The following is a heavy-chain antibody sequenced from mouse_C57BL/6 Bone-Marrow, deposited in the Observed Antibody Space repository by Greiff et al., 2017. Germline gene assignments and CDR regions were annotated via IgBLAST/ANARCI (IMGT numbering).Heavy chain of an antibody. J-gene: IGHJ3*01. CDR2: IYPRSGNT. CDR1: GYTFTSYG. CDR3: ARRNCNYFAWFAY. V-gene: IGHV1-81*01. Sequence: VQLQQSGAELARPGASVKLSCKASGYTFTSYGIRWVKQRTGQGLEWIGEIYPRSGNTYYNEKFKGKATLTADKSSSTAYMELRSLTSEDSAVYFCARRNCNYFAWFAYWGQGTLVTVSA. D-gene: IGHD2-1*01.